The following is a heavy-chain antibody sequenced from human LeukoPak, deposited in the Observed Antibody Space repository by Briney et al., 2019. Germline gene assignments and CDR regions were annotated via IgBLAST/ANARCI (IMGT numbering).Heavy chain of an antibody. V-gene: IGHV1-46*01. J-gene: IGHJ4*02. CDR3: AREPGYDFWSGYYYFDY. CDR1: GYTFTTYN. Sequence: ASVKVSCKASGYTFTTYNINWVRQAPGQGLEWMGIINPSGGSTSYAQKFQGRVTMTRDMSTSTVYMELSSLRSEDTAVYYCAREPGYDFWSGYYYFDYWGQGTLVTVSS. D-gene: IGHD3-3*01. CDR2: INPSGGST.